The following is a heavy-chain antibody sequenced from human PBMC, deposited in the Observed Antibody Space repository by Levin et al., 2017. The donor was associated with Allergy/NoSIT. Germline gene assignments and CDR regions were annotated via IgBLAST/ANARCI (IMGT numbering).Heavy chain of an antibody. CDR1: GFTFSDHY. CDR2: IRNKANSYTT. Sequence: GGSLRLSCAASGFTFSDHYMDWVRQAPGKGLEWVGRIRNKANSYTTEYAASVKGRFTISRDDSKNSLFLQMNSLKTEDTAVYYCTIMYGGNSYNWFDPWGQGTLVTVSS. D-gene: IGHD4-23*01. V-gene: IGHV3-72*01. J-gene: IGHJ5*02. CDR3: TIMYGGNSYNWFDP.